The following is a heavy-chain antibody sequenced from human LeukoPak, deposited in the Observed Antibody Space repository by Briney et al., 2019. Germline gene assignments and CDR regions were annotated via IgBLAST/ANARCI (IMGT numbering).Heavy chain of an antibody. D-gene: IGHD3-10*01. CDR2: IYDSGST. Sequence: XXXXXXXGXIRQPPGTGLEWIGSIYDSGSTYYNPSLKSRVTISVDTSKNQFSLKLNSVTAADTAVYYCARHYGPWGQGTLVTVSS. CDR3: ARHYGP. V-gene: IGHV4-39*01. CDR1: XXXXXX. J-gene: IGHJ5*02.